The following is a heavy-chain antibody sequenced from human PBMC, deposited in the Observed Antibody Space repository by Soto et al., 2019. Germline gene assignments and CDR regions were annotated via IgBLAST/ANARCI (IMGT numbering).Heavy chain of an antibody. Sequence: QVEFMQSGGGVVQPGRSLRLSCATSGITFSRYAMHWVRQAPGKRMEWVAVVFFDGQNKYYGDSVKGRFTVSRDNSKNTTSLQMNGLRPEDSGVYYCTKGGTVPFDYWGQGSLVSVSS. CDR3: TKGGTVPFDY. V-gene: IGHV3-30*18. CDR2: VFFDGQNK. J-gene: IGHJ4*02. D-gene: IGHD3-16*01. CDR1: GITFSRYA.